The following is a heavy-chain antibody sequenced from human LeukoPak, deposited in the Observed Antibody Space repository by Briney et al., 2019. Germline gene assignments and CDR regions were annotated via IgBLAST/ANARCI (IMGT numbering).Heavy chain of an antibody. J-gene: IGHJ4*02. CDR1: GYTFTSYY. V-gene: IGHV1-46*01. Sequence: ASVKVSCKASGYTFTSYYMHWVRQAPGQGLEWMRIINPSGGSTSYAQKFQGRVTMTRDTSTSKVYMELSSLRSEDTAVYYCARALLGYCSGGSCSTLDYWGQGTLVTVSS. D-gene: IGHD2-15*01. CDR3: ARALLGYCSGGSCSTLDY. CDR2: INPSGGST.